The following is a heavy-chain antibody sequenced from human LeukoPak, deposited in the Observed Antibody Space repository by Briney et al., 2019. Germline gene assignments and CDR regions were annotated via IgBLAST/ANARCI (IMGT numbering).Heavy chain of an antibody. V-gene: IGHV3-7*03. CDR1: GFTISSYW. J-gene: IGHJ4*02. D-gene: IGHD4-11*01. CDR2: INGAGDDT. Sequence: PGGSLRLSCAGSGFTISSYWTSWVRQAPGKGLEWVAAINGAGDDTFHVDSVKGRFIISRDNAENSLYLQMNSLRVEDTAVYYCARDFAQSKFDYWGQGILVTVSS. CDR3: ARDFAQSKFDY.